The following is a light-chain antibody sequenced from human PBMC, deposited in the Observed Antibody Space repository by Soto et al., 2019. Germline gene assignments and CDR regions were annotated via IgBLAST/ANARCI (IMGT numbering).Light chain of an antibody. CDR3: QLYNRNTWS. CDR2: GAS. V-gene: IGKV1-5*01. Sequence: DIQMTQSPCTLSASVGGRITITLRASQSVGTWVAWYQQKPGKAPKLLIYGASNLESGVPSRFSGSGSGTEFTLTITTLQPDDFAIYFCQLYNRNTWSFGPGTKVDIK. CDR1: QSVGTW. J-gene: IGKJ1*01.